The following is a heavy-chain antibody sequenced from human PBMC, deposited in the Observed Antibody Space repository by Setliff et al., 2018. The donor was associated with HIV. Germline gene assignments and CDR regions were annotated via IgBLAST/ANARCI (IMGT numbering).Heavy chain of an antibody. J-gene: IGHJ4*02. V-gene: IGHV4-34*01. D-gene: IGHD3-3*01. CDR3: ARDNGRVTIFGVVLAY. CDR2: INHRGGT. Sequence: SETLSLTCAVYGGSFSGYYWSWIRQSPGKGLEWIGEINHRGGTNYNPSLKSRVTILIDTSKNQFSLKLTSVTAADTAIYYCARDNGRVTIFGVVLAYWGQGTQVTVS. CDR1: GGSFSGYY.